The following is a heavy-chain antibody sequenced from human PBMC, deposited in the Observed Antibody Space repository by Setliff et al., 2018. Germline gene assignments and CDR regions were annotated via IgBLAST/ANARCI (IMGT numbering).Heavy chain of an antibody. Sequence: ETLSLTCTVSGDSISRYYWSWIRQPPGKGLEWIGYXXXXGXXXXXXXLGSRIXXSVDTSKNQFSLKLSSVTAADTAVYYCARDQYTSGWYGPPESYFDCWGLGILVTVSS. CDR3: ARDQYTSGWYGPPESYFDC. CDR1: GDSISRYY. J-gene: IGHJ4*01. CDR2: XXXXGXX. D-gene: IGHD6-19*01. V-gene: IGHV4-59*01.